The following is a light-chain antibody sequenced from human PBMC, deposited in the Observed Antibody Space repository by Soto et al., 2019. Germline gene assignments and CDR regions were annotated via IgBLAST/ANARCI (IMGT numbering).Light chain of an antibody. CDR1: QGISEY. J-gene: IGKJ1*01. CDR2: GAS. V-gene: IGKV1-27*01. Sequence: DIQMAQSPSSLSASIGDRVNITCRASQGISEYLAWYQQRPGNAPNLLIYGASILQSGVPSRFSGSGSGTHCTLTISSLQPEDVATYYCHRYNSIPRTFGQGTTVEI. CDR3: HRYNSIPRT.